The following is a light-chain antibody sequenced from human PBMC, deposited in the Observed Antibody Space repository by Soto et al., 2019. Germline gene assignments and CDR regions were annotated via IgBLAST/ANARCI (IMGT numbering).Light chain of an antibody. CDR1: QSVSNN. Sequence: ETVMTQSPATLSVSPGERATLSCRASQSVSNNLAWYQQKPGQAPSLLIYGASTRVTGVPVRFSGGGFGPEFTLTISSPQSEDVEIYYCQQYKNWPRTFGQGTKVEIK. V-gene: IGKV3-15*01. J-gene: IGKJ1*01. CDR3: QQYKNWPRT. CDR2: GAS.